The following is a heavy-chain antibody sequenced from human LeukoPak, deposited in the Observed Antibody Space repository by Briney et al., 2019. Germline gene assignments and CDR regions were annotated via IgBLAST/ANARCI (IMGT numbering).Heavy chain of an antibody. CDR2: IYPGDSDT. V-gene: IGHV5-51*01. D-gene: IGHD3-9*01. CDR1: GYSFTSYW. J-gene: IGHJ3*02. CDR3: ARPRDILTGYFGGAFDI. Sequence: GESLKISCKGSGYSFTSYWIGWVRQMPGKGLEWMGIIYPGDSDTRYSPSFQGQVTISADKSISTAYLQWSSLKASDTAMYYCARPRDILTGYFGGAFDIWGQGTMVTASS.